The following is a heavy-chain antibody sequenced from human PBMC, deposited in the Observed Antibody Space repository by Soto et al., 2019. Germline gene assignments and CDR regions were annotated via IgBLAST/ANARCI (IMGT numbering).Heavy chain of an antibody. Sequence: SPTLSLTCVISGDSVSSNSAAWNWIRQSPSRGLEWLGRTYYRSKWYNDYAVSVKSRITINPDTSKNQFSLQLNSVTPEDTAVYYCARELGSSWSEDAFDIWGQGTMVTVSS. CDR1: GDSVSSNSAA. V-gene: IGHV6-1*01. CDR3: ARELGSSWSEDAFDI. D-gene: IGHD6-6*01. CDR2: TYYRSKWYN. J-gene: IGHJ3*02.